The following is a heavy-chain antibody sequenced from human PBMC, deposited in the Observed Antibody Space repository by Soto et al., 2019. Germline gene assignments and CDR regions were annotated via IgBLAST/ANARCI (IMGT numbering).Heavy chain of an antibody. CDR3: ARIEMASIK. CDR2: IYYTGST. V-gene: IGHV4-31*03. Sequence: SLTCSVSGASIRSGGYYWSWLRQSPGKGLEWIGHIYYTGSTFYSPSLKSRLTISLDTSKNQFSLDLRSVTAADTDMYYCARIEMASIKWGRGTLVTVSS. CDR1: GASIRSGGYY. J-gene: IGHJ4*02.